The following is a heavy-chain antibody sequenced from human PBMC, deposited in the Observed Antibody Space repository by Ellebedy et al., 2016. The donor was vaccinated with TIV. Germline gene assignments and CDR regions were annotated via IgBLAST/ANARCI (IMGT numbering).Heavy chain of an antibody. V-gene: IGHV3-74*01. Sequence: GESLKISCAASGFSFRSSWMHWIRQAPEKGLVWVARINRDGSSTSYADSMKGRFTISRDNAKNTLYLQMNSLRAEDTAIYYCARVRWRTGNYDNDAFDIWGQGTMVTVSS. D-gene: IGHD3-10*01. J-gene: IGHJ3*02. CDR1: GFSFRSSW. CDR2: INRDGSST. CDR3: ARVRWRTGNYDNDAFDI.